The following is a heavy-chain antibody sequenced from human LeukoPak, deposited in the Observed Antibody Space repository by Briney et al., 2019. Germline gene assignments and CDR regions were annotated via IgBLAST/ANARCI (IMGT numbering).Heavy chain of an antibody. V-gene: IGHV1-2*02. D-gene: IGHD6-13*01. J-gene: IGHJ4*02. Sequence: ASVKVSCKASGYTFTGYCMHWVRQAPGQGLEWMGWINPNSGATNYAQKFQGRVTMTRDTSISTAYMELSRLRSDDTAVYYCAAQTAAGVDYWGQGTLVTVSS. CDR2: INPNSGAT. CDR1: GYTFTGYC. CDR3: AAQTAAGVDY.